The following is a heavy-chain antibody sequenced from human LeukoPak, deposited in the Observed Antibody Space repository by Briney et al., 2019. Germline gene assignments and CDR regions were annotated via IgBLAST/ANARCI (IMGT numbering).Heavy chain of an antibody. CDR1: GGSISSSSYY. D-gene: IGHD2-2*01. CDR3: AKVGYCSSTSCHDDSNNWFDP. J-gene: IGHJ5*02. CDR2: IYYSGST. V-gene: IGHV4-39*07. Sequence: SETLSLTCSVSGGSISSSSYYWGWIRQPPGKGLEWIGSIYYSGSTYYNPSLKSRVTISVDTSKNQFSLKLSSVTAADTAVYYCAKVGYCSSTSCHDDSNNWFDPWGQGTLVTVSS.